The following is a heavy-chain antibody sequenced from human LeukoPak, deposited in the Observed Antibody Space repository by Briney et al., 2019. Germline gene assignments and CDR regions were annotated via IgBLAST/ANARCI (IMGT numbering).Heavy chain of an antibody. D-gene: IGHD1-1*01. V-gene: IGHV4-34*01. CDR2: INHSGST. Sequence: SETLSLTCTVSGGSISSYYWSWIRQPPGKGLEWIGEINHSGSTNYNPSLKSRVTISVDTSKNQFSLKLSSVTAADTAVYYCARKKFGPQLNWGQGTLVTVSS. J-gene: IGHJ4*02. CDR3: ARKKFGPQLN. CDR1: GGSISSYY.